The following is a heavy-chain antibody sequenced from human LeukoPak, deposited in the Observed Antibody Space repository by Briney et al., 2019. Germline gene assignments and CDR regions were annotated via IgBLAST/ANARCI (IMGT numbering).Heavy chain of an antibody. Sequence: AGGSLRLSGAASGFTFSSYGMHWVRQAPGKGLEWVAFIRYDGSNKYYADSVKGRFTISRDNSKNTLYLQMNSLRAEDTAVYYCAKRVLAGTTPQDNFDYWGQGTLVTVSS. J-gene: IGHJ4*02. CDR2: IRYDGSNK. CDR1: GFTFSSYG. CDR3: AKRVLAGTTPQDNFDY. D-gene: IGHD1-7*01. V-gene: IGHV3-30*02.